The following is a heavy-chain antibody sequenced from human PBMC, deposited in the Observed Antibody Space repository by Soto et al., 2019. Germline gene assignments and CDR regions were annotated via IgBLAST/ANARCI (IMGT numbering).Heavy chain of an antibody. D-gene: IGHD1-26*01. V-gene: IGHV3-7*01. CDR3: VKGVGYLGP. CDR2: INEDGSER. CDR1: GFTFSNNW. J-gene: IGHJ5*02. Sequence: EVQLVESGGGLVQPGGSLRLSCAASGFTFSNNWMTWVRRAPGKGLEWVANINEDGSERQYVDSMKGRFTISRDNAMNSLYLQMNSLRAEDTAVYHCVKGVGYLGPWGHGTLVTVSS.